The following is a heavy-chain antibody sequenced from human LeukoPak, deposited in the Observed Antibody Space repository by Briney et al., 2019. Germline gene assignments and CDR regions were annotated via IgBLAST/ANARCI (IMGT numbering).Heavy chain of an antibody. CDR3: ARDAYYYGSGSYFFDY. D-gene: IGHD3-10*01. CDR1: GGSISNYY. V-gene: IGHV4-4*07. CDR2: IHTSGST. J-gene: IGHJ4*02. Sequence: SETLSLTCTVSGGSISNYYLSWIRQPAGKGLEWIGRIHTSGSTNYNPSLKSRVTMSVDTSKNQFSLKLSSVTAADTAVYYCARDAYYYGSGSYFFDYWGQGTLVTVSS.